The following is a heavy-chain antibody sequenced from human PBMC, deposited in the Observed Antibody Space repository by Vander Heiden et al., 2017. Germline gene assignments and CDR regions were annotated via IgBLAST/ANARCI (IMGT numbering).Heavy chain of an antibody. J-gene: IGHJ3*02. Sequence: EVQLVESGGGLVTPGGSLRLSCAASGFTFSSYIMNWGRQAPGKGLEWVSSISSSSSYIYYADSVKGRFTISRDNAKNSLYLQMNSLRAEDTAVYYCARDVRSLFDIWGQGTMVTVSS. V-gene: IGHV3-21*01. CDR1: GFTFSSYI. CDR3: ARDVRSLFDI. CDR2: ISSSSSYI. D-gene: IGHD1-26*01.